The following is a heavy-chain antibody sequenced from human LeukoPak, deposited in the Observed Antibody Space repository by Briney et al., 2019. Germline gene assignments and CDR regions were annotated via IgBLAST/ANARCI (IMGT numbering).Heavy chain of an antibody. J-gene: IGHJ4*02. CDR2: IYPGDSDT. CDR1: GYSFTSYW. D-gene: IGHD5-18*01. Sequence: GESLKISCKGSGYSFTSYWIGWVRQMPGKGLEWMGFIYPGDSDTRYSPSFQGQVTISADKSISTAYLQWSSLKASDTAMYYCARHVISYGRSADYYFDYWGQGTLVTVSS. V-gene: IGHV5-51*01. CDR3: ARHVISYGRSADYYFDY.